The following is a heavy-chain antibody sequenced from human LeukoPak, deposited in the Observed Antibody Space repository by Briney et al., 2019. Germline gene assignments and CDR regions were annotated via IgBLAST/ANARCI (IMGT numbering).Heavy chain of an antibody. Sequence: SETLSLTYTVSGGSISSGGYYWSWIRQHPGKGLEWIGYIYYSGSTYYNPSLKSRVTISVDTSKNQFSLKLSSVTAADTAVYYCARSRSYSSTTLGYWGQGTLVTVSS. J-gene: IGHJ4*02. V-gene: IGHV4-31*03. CDR3: ARSRSYSSTTLGY. CDR2: IYYSGST. D-gene: IGHD6-13*01. CDR1: GGSISSGGYY.